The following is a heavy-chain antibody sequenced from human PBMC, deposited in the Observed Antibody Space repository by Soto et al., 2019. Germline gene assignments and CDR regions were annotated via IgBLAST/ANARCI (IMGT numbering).Heavy chain of an antibody. CDR1: GYTFTSYD. Sequence: QVQLVQSGAEVKKPGASVKVSCKASGYTFTSYDINWVRQATGQGLEWMGWMNPNSGNTGYAQKFQGRVTMTRNTSISTGYRELSSLRSEDTAVYYCARRGYSSSWYYYYYYGMDVWGQGTTVTVSS. D-gene: IGHD6-13*01. CDR3: ARRGYSSSWYYYYYYGMDV. J-gene: IGHJ6*02. V-gene: IGHV1-8*01. CDR2: MNPNSGNT.